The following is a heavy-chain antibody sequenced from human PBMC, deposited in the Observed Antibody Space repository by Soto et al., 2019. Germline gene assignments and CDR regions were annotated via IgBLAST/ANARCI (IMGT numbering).Heavy chain of an antibody. Sequence: GESLKISCKGSGYSFTSYWIGWVRQMPGKGLEWMGIIYPGDSDTRYSPSFQGQVTISADKSISTAYLQWSSLKASDTGMYYWARPQHKKAMPPLYFDNGGQETLVPVS. V-gene: IGHV5-51*01. D-gene: IGHD2-2*01. CDR2: IYPGDSDT. CDR1: GYSFTSYW. CDR3: ARPQHKKAMPPLYFDN. J-gene: IGHJ4*02.